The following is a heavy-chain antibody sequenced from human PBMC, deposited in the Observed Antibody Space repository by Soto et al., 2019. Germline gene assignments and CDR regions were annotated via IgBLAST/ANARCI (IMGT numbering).Heavy chain of an antibody. J-gene: IGHJ5*02. CDR3: AREPYGDRIS. V-gene: IGHV3-30-3*01. CDR1: GFTFSSYA. CDR2: ISYDGSNK. D-gene: IGHD4-17*01. Sequence: QVQLVESGGGVVQPGRSLRLSCAASGFTFSSYAMHWVRQAPGKGLEWVAVISYDGSNKYYADSVKGRFTISRDNSKNTLYLKMNSLRAEDTAVYYCAREPYGDRISWGKGNLVTVSS.